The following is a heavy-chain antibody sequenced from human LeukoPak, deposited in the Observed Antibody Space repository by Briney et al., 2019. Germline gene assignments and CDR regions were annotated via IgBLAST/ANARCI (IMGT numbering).Heavy chain of an antibody. D-gene: IGHD6-19*01. CDR1: GYTFTSYG. J-gene: IGHJ6*02. Sequence: VASVTVSCKASGYTFTSYGISWVRQAPGQGLEWMGWISAYNGNTNYAQKLQGRVTMTTDTSTSTAYMELRSLRSDDTAVYYCARERVAVAGTGPYYYYYGMDVWGQGTTVTVSS. CDR3: ARERVAVAGTGPYYYYYGMDV. V-gene: IGHV1-18*01. CDR2: ISAYNGNT.